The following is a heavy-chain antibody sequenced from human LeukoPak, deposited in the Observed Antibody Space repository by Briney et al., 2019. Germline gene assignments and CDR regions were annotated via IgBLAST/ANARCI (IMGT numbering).Heavy chain of an antibody. CDR3: ARDSVAGTIVY. D-gene: IGHD6-19*01. V-gene: IGHV1-2*02. Sequence: EASVKVSCKASGHTFTAYYMFCVRQAPGQGLEWMGWINPNSGGTNFAPNFQGRVTMTRDTSISTAYMELSGLTSDDTAVYYCARDSVAGTIVYWGQGTLVTVSS. J-gene: IGHJ4*02. CDR1: GHTFTAYY. CDR2: INPNSGGT.